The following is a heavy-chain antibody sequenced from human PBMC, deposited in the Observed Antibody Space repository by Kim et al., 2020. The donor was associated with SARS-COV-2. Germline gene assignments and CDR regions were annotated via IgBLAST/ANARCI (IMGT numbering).Heavy chain of an antibody. D-gene: IGHD4-17*01. CDR2: IYYSGST. CDR3: ARLAGWLNDYGDYRRLSPYAMDV. V-gene: IGHV4-39*01. J-gene: IGHJ6*02. Sequence: SETLSLTCTVSGGSISSSSYYWGWIRQPPGKGLEWIGSIYYSGSTYSNPSLKSRVTISVDTSKNQFSLKLSSVTAADTAVYYCARLAGWLNDYGDYRRLSPYAMDVWGQGTTVTVSS. CDR1: GGSISSSSYY.